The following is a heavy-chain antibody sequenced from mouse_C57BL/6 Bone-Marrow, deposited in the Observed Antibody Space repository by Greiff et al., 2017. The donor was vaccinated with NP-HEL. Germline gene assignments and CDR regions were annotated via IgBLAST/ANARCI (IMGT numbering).Heavy chain of an antibody. CDR3: ARSRYYYGSSYFDY. Sequence: VKLQESGAELARPGASVKLSCKASGYTFTSYGISWVKQRTGQGLEWIGEIYPRSGNTYYNEKFKGKATLTADKSSSTAYMELRSLTSEDSAVYFCARSRYYYGSSYFDYWGQGTTLTVSS. CDR1: GYTFTSYG. J-gene: IGHJ2*01. D-gene: IGHD1-1*01. V-gene: IGHV1-81*01. CDR2: IYPRSGNT.